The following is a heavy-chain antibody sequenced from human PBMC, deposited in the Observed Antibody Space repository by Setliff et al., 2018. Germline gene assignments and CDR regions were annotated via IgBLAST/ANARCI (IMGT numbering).Heavy chain of an antibody. Sequence: SVKVSCKTSGGTFSSYGISWVRQAPGQGLEWLGGTIPNFGTTNYAQEFQGRVTIITDESTSTAYMELSSLRFEDTAVYYCAREGVDTRSSTDYRYYMDVWGKGTTVTVSS. J-gene: IGHJ6*03. CDR2: TIPNFGTT. V-gene: IGHV1-69*05. CDR3: AREGVDTRSSTDYRYYMDV. CDR1: GGTFSSYG. D-gene: IGHD5-18*01.